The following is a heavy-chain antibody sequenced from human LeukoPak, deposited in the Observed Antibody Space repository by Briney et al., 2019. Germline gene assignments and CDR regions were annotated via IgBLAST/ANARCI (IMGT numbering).Heavy chain of an antibody. CDR1: GFTFSSYS. J-gene: IGHJ4*02. D-gene: IGHD6-13*01. CDR3: ARDPVIAAAGFFDY. Sequence: GGSLRLSCAASGFTFSSYSMNWVRQAPGKGLEWVSYISSSSSTIYYADSVKGRFTISRDNAKNSLYLQMNSLRAEDTAVYYCARDPVIAAAGFFDYWGQGTLVSVSS. CDR2: ISSSSSTI. V-gene: IGHV3-48*04.